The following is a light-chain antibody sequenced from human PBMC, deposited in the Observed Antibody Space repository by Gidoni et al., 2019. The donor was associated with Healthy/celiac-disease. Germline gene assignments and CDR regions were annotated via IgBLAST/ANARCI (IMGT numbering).Light chain of an antibody. CDR1: QSVLYSSNNKNY. V-gene: IGKV4-1*01. Sequence: DIVMTQSPDSLDVSLGERATINCKSSQSVLYSSNNKNYLAWYQQKPGQPPKLLIYWASTRESGVPDRFSGSGSGTDFTLTISSLQAEDVAVYYCQQYYSTPGTFGQGTKLEIK. CDR2: WAS. J-gene: IGKJ2*01. CDR3: QQYYSTPGT.